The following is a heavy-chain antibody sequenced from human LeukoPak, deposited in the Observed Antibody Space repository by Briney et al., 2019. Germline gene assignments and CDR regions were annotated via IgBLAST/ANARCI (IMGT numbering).Heavy chain of an antibody. J-gene: IGHJ6*03. CDR2: IIPIFGTA. CDR1: GGTFSSYA. CDR3: ARVRKSGYCSGGSCYPTADYYYYYMDV. Sequence: SVKVSCKASGGTFSSYAISWVRQAPGQGLEWMGGIIPIFGTANYAQKFQGRVTITTDESTSTAYMELSSLRSEDTAVYYCARVRKSGYCSGGSCYPTADYYYYYMDVWGKGTTVTVSS. V-gene: IGHV1-69*05. D-gene: IGHD2-15*01.